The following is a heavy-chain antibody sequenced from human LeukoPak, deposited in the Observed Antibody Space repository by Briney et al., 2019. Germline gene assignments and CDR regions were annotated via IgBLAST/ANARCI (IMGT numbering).Heavy chain of an antibody. V-gene: IGHV3-48*01. CDR1: GFTFSTSG. CDR3: AREEKMEEGYYYYMDV. CDR2: IISSSNTI. D-gene: IGHD5-24*01. Sequence: GGSLRLSCAASGFTFSTSGMNWVRQAPGKGLEWVSYIISSSNTIYYADSVKGRFTISRDNSKNSLYLQMNSLKAEDTPVYYCAREEKMEEGYYYYMDVWGKGTTVTVSS. J-gene: IGHJ6*03.